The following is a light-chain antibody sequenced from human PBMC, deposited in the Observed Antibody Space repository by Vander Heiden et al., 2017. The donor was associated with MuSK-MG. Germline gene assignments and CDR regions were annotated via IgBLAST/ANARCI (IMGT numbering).Light chain of an antibody. CDR1: SSNIGSNY. J-gene: IGLJ2*01. CDR3: AEWADSLSGPV. V-gene: IGLV1-47*01. CDR2: RNN. Sequence: QSVLTQPPSASGTPGQRVTISCSGSSSNIGSNYVYWYQQLPGTAPKLLSDRNNQRPSGVPDRFSGSKAGTSESLAISGLRSEDEAEYDWAEWADSLSGPVFGGGTKLTVL.